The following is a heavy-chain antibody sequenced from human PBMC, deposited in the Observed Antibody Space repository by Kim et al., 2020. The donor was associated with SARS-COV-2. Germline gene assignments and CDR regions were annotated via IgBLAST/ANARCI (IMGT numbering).Heavy chain of an antibody. CDR1: GGSISSGGYY. CDR2: IYYSGST. J-gene: IGHJ5*02. Sequence: SETLSLTCTVSGGSISSGGYYWSWIRQHPGKGLEWIGYIYYSGSTYYNPSLKSRVTISVDTSKNQFSLKLSSVTAADTAVYYCARASLPPYCSGGSCLDPWGQGTLVTVSS. D-gene: IGHD2-15*01. CDR3: ARASLPPYCSGGSCLDP. V-gene: IGHV4-31*03.